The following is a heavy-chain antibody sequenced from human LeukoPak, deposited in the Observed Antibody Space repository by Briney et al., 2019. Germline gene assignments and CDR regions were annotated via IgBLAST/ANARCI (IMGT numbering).Heavy chain of an antibody. Sequence: SETLSRTCTGSGYSISRNYYWGWIRQPPGKGLEWIESIVHSGGTSYNPSRQSRVTISIDTSKNHFSLKLSSVTAADTAVYYCARDRTTWGRMGYWGQGTLVTVSS. CDR3: ARDRTTWGRMGY. D-gene: IGHD1-14*01. CDR1: GYSISRNYY. V-gene: IGHV4-38-2*02. J-gene: IGHJ4*02. CDR2: IVHSGGT.